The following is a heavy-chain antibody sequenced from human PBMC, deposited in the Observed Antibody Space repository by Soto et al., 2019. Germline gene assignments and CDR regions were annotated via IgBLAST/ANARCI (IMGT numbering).Heavy chain of an antibody. J-gene: IGHJ5*02. CDR3: ARDDYVLRFDP. CDR1: AFTFSNYW. Sequence: EVQLVESGGDLVQPGGSLRLSCAASAFTFSNYWMHWVRQAPGKGLVWVSRINGDGSSTIYADSVKGRFTISRDNAKNTLYLQMNSLRAEDTAVYYCARDDYVLRFDPSGQGTLVTVSS. V-gene: IGHV3-74*01. D-gene: IGHD3-10*02. CDR2: INGDGSST.